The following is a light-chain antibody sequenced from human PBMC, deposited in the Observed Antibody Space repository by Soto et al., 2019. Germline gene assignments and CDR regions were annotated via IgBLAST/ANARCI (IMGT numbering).Light chain of an antibody. V-gene: IGLV2-14*03. CDR2: DVR. Sequence: QSVLTQPASVSGSPGQSITLSCTGTSSDVGYYNYVSWYQQHPGKAPKLMIYDVRNRPSGVSNRFSGPKSGNTASLTISGLQAEDEADYYCSSYTSSSTYVFGTGTKVTVL. J-gene: IGLJ1*01. CDR1: SSDVGYYNY. CDR3: SSYTSSSTYV.